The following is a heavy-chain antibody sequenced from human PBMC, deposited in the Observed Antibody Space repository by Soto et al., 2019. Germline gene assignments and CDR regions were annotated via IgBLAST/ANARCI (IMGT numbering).Heavy chain of an antibody. J-gene: IGHJ4*02. CDR1: GFTFDSFA. V-gene: IGHV3-23*01. D-gene: IGHD3-10*01. Sequence: EVQLLESGGGLEQPGGSLRLSCAASGFTFDSFAMTWVRQAPGKGLEWVSAISASGGSTYYADSVKGRFTISTDSSKKTLYLRMNSLRAEDTAVYYCARGAVTPDSWGQGTLVTVSS. CDR2: ISASGGST. CDR3: ARGAVTPDS.